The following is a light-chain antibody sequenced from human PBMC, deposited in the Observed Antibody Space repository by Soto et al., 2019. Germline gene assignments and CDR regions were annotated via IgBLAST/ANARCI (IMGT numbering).Light chain of an antibody. CDR3: ASWDGSLNGWV. CDR2: TNN. J-gene: IGLJ7*01. V-gene: IGLV1-44*01. Sequence: QSVLTQPPSVSGTPGQRVTISCSGSRSNIGTNTVNWYQQLPGTAPKLLIYTNNQRPSGVPDRFSGSKSGTSASLAISGLQSEDESHYYCASWDGSLNGWVFGGGTQLTVL. CDR1: RSNIGTNT.